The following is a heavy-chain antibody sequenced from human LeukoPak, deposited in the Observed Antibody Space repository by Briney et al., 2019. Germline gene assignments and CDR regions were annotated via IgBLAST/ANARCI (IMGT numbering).Heavy chain of an antibody. Sequence: GRSLRLSCAASGFTFSSYGMHWVRQAPGKGLEWVAVIWYDGSNKYYADSVKGRFTISRDNSKNTLYLQMNSLRAEDTAVYYCARPYYYGSGSYKKGQLVFDPWGQGTLVTVSS. V-gene: IGHV3-33*01. CDR3: ARPYYYGSGSYKKGQLVFDP. CDR1: GFTFSSYG. J-gene: IGHJ5*02. D-gene: IGHD3-10*01. CDR2: IWYDGSNK.